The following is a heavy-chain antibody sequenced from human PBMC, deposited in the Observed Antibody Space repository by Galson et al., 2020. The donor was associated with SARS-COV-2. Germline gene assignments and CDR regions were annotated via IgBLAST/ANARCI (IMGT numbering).Heavy chain of an antibody. V-gene: IGHV4-34*01. D-gene: IGHD2-2*01. CDR3: TRGRQGVVPSPVLGLGPFYSYYYMDV. CDR1: GGSFSGYS. J-gene: IGHJ6*03. Sequence: SETLSLTCAVYGGSFSGYSWTWVRQAPGKGLEWIGEINSGGATNYSPSLMSRVTVSVDTSKNQFSLKLRSVSAADTALYYCTRGRQGVVPSPVLGLGPFYSYYYMDVWGKGTTVIVSS. CDR2: INSGGAT.